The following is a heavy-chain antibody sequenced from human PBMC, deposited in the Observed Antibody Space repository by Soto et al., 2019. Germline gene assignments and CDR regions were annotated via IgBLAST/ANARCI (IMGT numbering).Heavy chain of an antibody. Sequence: GASVKVSCKASGYIFASHGISWVRQAPGQGLEWMGWISARDTNHAQKFQDRVTMTTDTSTDTAYMELRSLRSDDTAVYFCARDTALPTSLRDDFFYFGMDVWGQGTTVTVSS. V-gene: IGHV1-18*04. CDR3: ARDTALPTSLRDDFFYFGMDV. CDR1: GYIFASHG. CDR2: ISARDT. D-gene: IGHD3-3*01. J-gene: IGHJ6*02.